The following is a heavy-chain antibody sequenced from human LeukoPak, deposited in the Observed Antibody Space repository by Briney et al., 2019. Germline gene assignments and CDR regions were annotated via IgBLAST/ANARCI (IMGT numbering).Heavy chain of an antibody. CDR2: ISYDGNNK. J-gene: IGHJ4*02. V-gene: IGHV3-30*03. D-gene: IGHD3-16*02. Sequence: GRSLRLSCAASGFTFSSYGMHWVRQAPGKGLEWVAVISYDGNNKYYADSVKGRFTISRDNAKNSLYLQMNSLRAEDTAVYYCARQEGYYDYVWGSYLDYWGQGTLVTVSS. CDR1: GFTFSSYG. CDR3: ARQEGYYDYVWGSYLDY.